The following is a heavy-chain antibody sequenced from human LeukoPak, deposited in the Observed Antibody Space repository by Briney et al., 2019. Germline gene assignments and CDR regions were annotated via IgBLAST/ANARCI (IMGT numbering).Heavy chain of an antibody. J-gene: IGHJ6*02. CDR1: GFTFGDYA. D-gene: IGHD3-3*01. CDR3: TRVSRFLEWLLLPYYYYGMDV. Sequence: GGSLRLSCTASGFTFGDYAMSWFRQAPGKGLEWVGFIRSKAYGGTTEYAASVKGRFTISRDDSKSIAYLQMNSMKTEDTAVYYCTRVSRFLEWLLLPYYYYGMDVWGQGTTATVSS. V-gene: IGHV3-49*03. CDR2: IRSKAYGGTT.